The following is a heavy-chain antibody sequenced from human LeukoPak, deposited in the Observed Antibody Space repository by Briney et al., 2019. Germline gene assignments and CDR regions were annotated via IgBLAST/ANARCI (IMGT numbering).Heavy chain of an antibody. D-gene: IGHD6-13*01. CDR3: ARGAAVGQTRDY. Sequence: ASVKVSCKASGYTFTGYYTHWVRQAPGQGLEWMGRMNPDSGDTNYAQKFTGRVAMTRDTSISTAYKELSSLRSDDTAVYYCARGAAVGQTRDYWGQGTLVTVSS. J-gene: IGHJ4*02. CDR1: GYTFTGYY. V-gene: IGHV1-2*06. CDR2: MNPDSGDT.